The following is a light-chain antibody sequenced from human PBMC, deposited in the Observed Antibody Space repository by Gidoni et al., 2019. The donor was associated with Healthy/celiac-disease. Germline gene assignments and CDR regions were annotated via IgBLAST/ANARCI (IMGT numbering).Light chain of an antibody. CDR2: GAS. J-gene: IGKJ2*01. CDR1: QSVSSN. CDR3: QPYNNLPPYT. V-gene: IGKV3-15*01. Sequence: EIVMTQSPATLSVSPGERATLSCRASQSVSSNLAWYQQKPGQAPRPLIYGASTRATGIPARFRGSGFGTEFPLTLSSLQSEDFAVYYRQPYNNLPPYTFGQGTKLEIK.